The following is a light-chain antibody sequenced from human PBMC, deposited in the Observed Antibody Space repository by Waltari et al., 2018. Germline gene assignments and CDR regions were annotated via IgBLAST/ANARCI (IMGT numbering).Light chain of an antibody. J-gene: IGLJ3*02. CDR3: QSYDSSLRCWV. CDR1: SPNFGAGND. V-gene: IGLV1-40*01. Sequence: QSVLTQPHSVSGATGQGLTIPCTGTSPNFGAGNDVHWYQHLPGTAPKLLIYANINRPSGVPGRFAGSKSGTSASLAITGLQAEDEADYYCQSYDSSLRCWVFGGGTKLTVL. CDR2: ANI.